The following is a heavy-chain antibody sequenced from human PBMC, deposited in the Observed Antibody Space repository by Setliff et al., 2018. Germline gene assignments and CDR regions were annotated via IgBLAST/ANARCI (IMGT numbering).Heavy chain of an antibody. V-gene: IGHV4-34*01. D-gene: IGHD6-6*01. CDR2: INHSGST. J-gene: IGHJ6*03. CDR1: GGSFSAYY. CDR3: ASGREAAQGEDYYYYTDV. Sequence: KTSETLSLTCAVYGGSFSAYYWSWIRQPPGKGLEWIGEINHSGSTNYNPSLKSRVTISVDTSKNQFSLKLSSVTAADTAVYYCASGREAAQGEDYYYYTDVWGKGTTVTVSS.